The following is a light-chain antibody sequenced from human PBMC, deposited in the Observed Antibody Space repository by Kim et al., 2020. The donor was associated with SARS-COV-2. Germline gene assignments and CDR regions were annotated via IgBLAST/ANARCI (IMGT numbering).Light chain of an antibody. Sequence: KTVTISCTRSSGSIASNYVQWYQQRPGSSPTTVIYEDNQRPSGVPDRFSGSIDRSSNSASLTISGLKTEDEADYYCQSYDSSNLWVFGGGTQLTVL. CDR3: QSYDSSNLWV. CDR2: EDN. J-gene: IGLJ3*02. CDR1: SGSIASNY. V-gene: IGLV6-57*01.